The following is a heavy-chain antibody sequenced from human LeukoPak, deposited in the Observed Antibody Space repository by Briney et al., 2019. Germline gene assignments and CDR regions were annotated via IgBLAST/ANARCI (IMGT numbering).Heavy chain of an antibody. CDR1: GYSFTSDW. J-gene: IGHJ4*02. V-gene: IGHV5-51*01. CDR3: ARRRDLYSGSYYPFYY. Sequence: GESLKISCYGSGYSFTSDWICWVRQMPGKGLKWMWIIYSGDSDARYSPSFQGQVTISADKSISTAYLQWSSLKASDTAMYYCARRRDLYSGSYYPFYYWGQGTRVTVSS. D-gene: IGHD1-26*01. CDR2: IYSGDSDA.